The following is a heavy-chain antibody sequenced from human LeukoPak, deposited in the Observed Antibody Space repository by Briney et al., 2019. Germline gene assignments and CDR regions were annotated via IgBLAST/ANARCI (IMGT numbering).Heavy chain of an antibody. Sequence: ASVKVSCKASGGTFSSYAISWVRQAPGQGLEWMGGIIPIFGTANYAQKLQGRVTMTTDTSTSTAYMELRSLRSDDTAVYYCARGNYYDSSGYYSFDYWGQGTLVTVSS. CDR3: ARGNYYDSSGYYSFDY. D-gene: IGHD3-22*01. CDR1: GGTFSSYA. J-gene: IGHJ4*02. CDR2: IIPIFGTA. V-gene: IGHV1-69*05.